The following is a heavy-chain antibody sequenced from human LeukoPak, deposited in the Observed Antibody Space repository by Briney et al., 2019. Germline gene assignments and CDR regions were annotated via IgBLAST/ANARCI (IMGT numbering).Heavy chain of an antibody. D-gene: IGHD6-19*01. Sequence: RTGGSLRLSCAASGFTFSSYAMHWVRQAPGKGLEWVAVISYDGSNKYYAGSVKGRFTISRDNSKNTLYLQMNSLRAEDTAVYYCARVPRPMYSSGWYPDYWGQGTLVTVSS. J-gene: IGHJ4*02. CDR1: GFTFSSYA. V-gene: IGHV3-30-3*01. CDR3: ARVPRPMYSSGWYPDY. CDR2: ISYDGSNK.